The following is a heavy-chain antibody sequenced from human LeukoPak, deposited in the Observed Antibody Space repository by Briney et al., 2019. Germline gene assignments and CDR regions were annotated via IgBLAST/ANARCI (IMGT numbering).Heavy chain of an antibody. J-gene: IGHJ4*02. D-gene: IGHD6-6*01. CDR2: ISSSGSYI. CDR1: GFTFSSYS. CDR3: ARALSDSSSSV. Sequence: GGSLRLSCAASGFTFSSYSMNWVRQAPGKGLEWVSSISSSGSYIYYADSVKGRFTISRDNAKNSLYLQMNSLRAEDTAVYYCARALSDSSSSVWGQGTLVTVSS. V-gene: IGHV3-21*01.